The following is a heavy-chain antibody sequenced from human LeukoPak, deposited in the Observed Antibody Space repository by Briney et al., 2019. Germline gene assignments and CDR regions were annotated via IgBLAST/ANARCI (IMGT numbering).Heavy chain of an antibody. CDR2: ISSSSSYI. Sequence: PGGSLRLSCAASGFTFSSYSMNWVRQAPGKGLEWVSSISSSSSYIYYADSVKGRFTISRDNAKNSLYLQMNSLRAEDTAVCYCARVGGGGATGFDYWGQGTLVTVSS. V-gene: IGHV3-21*01. D-gene: IGHD5-12*01. J-gene: IGHJ4*02. CDR1: GFTFSSYS. CDR3: ARVGGGGATGFDY.